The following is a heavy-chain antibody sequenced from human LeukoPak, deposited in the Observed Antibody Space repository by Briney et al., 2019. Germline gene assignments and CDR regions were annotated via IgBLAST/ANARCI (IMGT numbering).Heavy chain of an antibody. CDR3: ARHVVAVGFDY. CDR1: GFTFSNYG. CDR2: LSGSGDTI. J-gene: IGHJ4*02. D-gene: IGHD3-22*01. Sequence: GGSLRLSCAASGFTFSNYGMSWVRQAPGKGLEWVSALSGSGDTIYYADSVKGRFTISRDNAKNSLYLQMNSLRAEDTAVYYCARHVVAVGFDYWGQGTLVTVSS. V-gene: IGHV3-21*01.